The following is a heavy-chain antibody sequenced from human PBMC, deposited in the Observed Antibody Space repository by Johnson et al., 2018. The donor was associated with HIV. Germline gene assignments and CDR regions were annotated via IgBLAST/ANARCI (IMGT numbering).Heavy chain of an antibody. J-gene: IGHJ3*02. CDR2: INWNGGST. V-gene: IGHV3-20*04. CDR1: GFTFDDYG. CDR3: AKDRDGYTLGAFDI. D-gene: IGHD5-24*01. Sequence: VQLVESGGGVVRPGGSLRLSCAASGFTFDDYGMSWVRQAPGKGLEWVSGINWNGGSTYYANSVKGRFTISRDNSKNTLYLQMGSLRAEDTAVYYCAKDRDGYTLGAFDIGGQGTMVTVSS.